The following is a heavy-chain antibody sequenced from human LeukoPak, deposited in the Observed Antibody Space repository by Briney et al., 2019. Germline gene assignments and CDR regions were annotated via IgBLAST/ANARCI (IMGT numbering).Heavy chain of an antibody. Sequence: SETLSLTCSVSGGSISSNSYYWGWIRQPPGKGLQWIGSIYFSGNTDYNPSLKSRVTISIDTSKNQFSLKLTSVTAADTAVYYCARQVAGIGLYYFDYWGQGTLVTVSS. D-gene: IGHD6-19*01. V-gene: IGHV4-39*01. J-gene: IGHJ4*02. CDR1: GGSISSNSYY. CDR2: IYFSGNT. CDR3: ARQVAGIGLYYFDY.